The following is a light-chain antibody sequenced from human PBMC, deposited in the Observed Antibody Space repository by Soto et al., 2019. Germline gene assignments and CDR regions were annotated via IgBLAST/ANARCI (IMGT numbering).Light chain of an antibody. CDR2: DAS. Sequence: ESVLTQAPATLSLSPGKRATLSCRASQSVSSYLAWYQQKPGQAPRLLIYDASNRATGIPARFSGSGSGTDFTLTISSLEPEDFAVYYCQQRSNWPPGLTFGGGTKVEIK. J-gene: IGKJ4*01. V-gene: IGKV3-11*01. CDR1: QSVSSY. CDR3: QQRSNWPPGLT.